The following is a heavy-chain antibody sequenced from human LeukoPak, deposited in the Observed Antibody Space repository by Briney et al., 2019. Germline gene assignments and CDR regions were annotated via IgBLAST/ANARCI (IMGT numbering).Heavy chain of an antibody. J-gene: IGHJ5*02. CDR1: GGSISSGDYY. D-gene: IGHD2-15*01. V-gene: IGHV4-30-4*01. CDR2: IYYSGST. Sequence: SQTLSLTCTVSGGSISSGDYYWSWIRQPPGKGLEWIGYIYYSGSTYYNPSLKSRVTISVDTSKNQFSLKLSSVTAADTAVYYYARRVVAATNWFDPWGQGTLVTVSS. CDR3: ARRVVAATNWFDP.